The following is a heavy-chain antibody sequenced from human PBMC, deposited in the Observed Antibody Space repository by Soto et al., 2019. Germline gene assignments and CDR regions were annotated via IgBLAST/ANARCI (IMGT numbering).Heavy chain of an antibody. CDR1: GFTFSSYW. CDR3: ARDPPGYYGSGSPPFGYMDV. Sequence: GGSLRLSCAASGFTFSSYWMSWVRQAPGKGLEWVANIKQDGSEKYYVDSLKGRFTISRDNAKNARYLQMNSLRAEDTAGYYCARDPPGYYGSGSPPFGYMDVWGKGTTVTVSS. J-gene: IGHJ6*03. CDR2: IKQDGSEK. D-gene: IGHD3-10*01. V-gene: IGHV3-7*01.